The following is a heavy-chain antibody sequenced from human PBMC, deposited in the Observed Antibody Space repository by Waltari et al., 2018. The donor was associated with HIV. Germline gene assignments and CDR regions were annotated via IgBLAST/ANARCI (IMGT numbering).Heavy chain of an antibody. CDR1: GFNFNNFG. D-gene: IGHD1-7*01. V-gene: IGHV3-33*01. CDR2: IWYDGSKM. Sequence: QVQLVESGGGVVQPAKSLRLSCAASGFNFNNFGMVWVRQARGRGLEWVAVIWYDGSKMYYADSVKGRFTISKDNSKNTLHLQMNSLRAEDTAIYYCARVIGNTKGSWFDPWGQGTLVTVSS. J-gene: IGHJ5*02. CDR3: ARVIGNTKGSWFDP.